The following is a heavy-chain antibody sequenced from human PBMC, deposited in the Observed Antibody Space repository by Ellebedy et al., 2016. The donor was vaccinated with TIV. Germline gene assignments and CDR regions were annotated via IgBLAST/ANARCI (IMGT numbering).Heavy chain of an antibody. J-gene: IGHJ5*02. CDR3: AKDWRYRSWGWFDP. CDR2: IRSSTNSI. V-gene: IGHV3-48*02. CDR1: GFTFSTYS. Sequence: GESLKISXAASGFTFSTYSMNWVRQAPGKGLEWVAFIRSSTNSISYADSVKGRFTISRDDAENSLHLQMNSLRDEDTAVYYCAKDWRYRSWGWFDPWGQGTLVTVSS. D-gene: IGHD3-16*01.